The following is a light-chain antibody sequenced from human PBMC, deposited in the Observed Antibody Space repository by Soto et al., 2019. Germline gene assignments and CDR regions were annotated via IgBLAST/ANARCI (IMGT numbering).Light chain of an antibody. CDR1: QSVRSW. V-gene: IGKV1-5*01. J-gene: IGKJ1*01. Sequence: DIQMTQSTATLSASVGARVTITCRASQSVRSWLAWYQQKPGTAPKLLIYDASSLESGVPSRFSGSGSGTEFTLTISSLQPDDFATYYCQQYNSYWWTFGQGTKVDIK. CDR3: QQYNSYWWT. CDR2: DAS.